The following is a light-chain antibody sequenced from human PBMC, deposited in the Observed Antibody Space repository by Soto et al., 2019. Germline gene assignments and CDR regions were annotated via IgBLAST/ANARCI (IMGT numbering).Light chain of an antibody. CDR3: EQYGRSPPFT. V-gene: IGKV3-20*01. CDR2: GVS. J-gene: IGKJ3*01. CDR1: QSVPSTY. Sequence: EIVLTQSPGTLSLSPRERATLSCRASQSVPSTYLAWYQQRPGQAPRLLIYGVSTSAPGIPDRFSGSGSGTDFTLTISRLEPEDFAVYFCEQYGRSPPFTFGPGTKVDF.